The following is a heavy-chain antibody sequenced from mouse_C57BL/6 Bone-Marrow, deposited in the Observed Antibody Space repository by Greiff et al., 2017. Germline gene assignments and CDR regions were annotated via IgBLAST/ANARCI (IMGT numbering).Heavy chain of an antibody. J-gene: IGHJ1*03. V-gene: IGHV5-12*01. D-gene: IGHD1-1*01. CDR3: ARYYYGSSPHWYFDV. Sequence: EVKLVESGGGLVQPGGSLKLSCAASGFTFSDYYMYWVRQTPEKRLEWVAYISNGGGSTYYPDTVKGRFTISRDTAKNTLYLQMSRLKSEDTAMYYCARYYYGSSPHWYFDVWGTGTTVTVSS. CDR2: ISNGGGST. CDR1: GFTFSDYY.